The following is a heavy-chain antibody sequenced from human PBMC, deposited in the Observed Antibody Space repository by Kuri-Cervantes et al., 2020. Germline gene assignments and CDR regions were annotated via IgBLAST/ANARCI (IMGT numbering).Heavy chain of an antibody. CDR2: ISGSGDST. CDR3: ARVVGYCSGGSCYLLWYYYYYMDV. V-gene: IGHV3-23*01. D-gene: IGHD2-15*01. Sequence: GGSLRLSCAASGFTFSSYAMTWVRQAPGKGLEWVSSISGSGDSTYYADSVKGRFTISRDNSKNTPFMQMNSLRAEDTAVYYCARVVGYCSGGSCYLLWYYYYYMDVWGKGTTVTVSS. J-gene: IGHJ6*03. CDR1: GFTFSSYA.